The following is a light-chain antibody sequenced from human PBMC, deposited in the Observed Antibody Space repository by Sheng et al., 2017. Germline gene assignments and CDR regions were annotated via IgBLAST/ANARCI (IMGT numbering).Light chain of an antibody. CDR3: QQSYVSPRT. V-gene: IGKV1-39*01. CDR1: QRIDDS. Sequence: DIQMTQSPPSLSASVGDTVTITCRASQRIDDSLNWYQMTTGKAPKLLIYAASKLLSGVPSRFSGRASETDFTLTIHNLQPDDFATYFCQQSYVSPRTFGHG. CDR2: AAS. J-gene: IGKJ1*01.